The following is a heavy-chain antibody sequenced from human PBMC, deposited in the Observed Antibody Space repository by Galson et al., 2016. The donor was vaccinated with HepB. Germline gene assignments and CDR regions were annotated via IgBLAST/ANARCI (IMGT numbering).Heavy chain of an antibody. J-gene: IGHJ4*02. CDR3: ARDTWTWN. Sequence: RLSCAASGVTVSNNYMSWVRQAPGRGLEWVSVIYSGGDTYYADSVKGRFTISRDNFENTVYLQMNSLRAEDTAIYYCARDTWTWNGGQGTLVTVSS. D-gene: IGHD3/OR15-3a*01. CDR1: GVTVSNNY. CDR2: IYSGGDT. V-gene: IGHV3-66*01.